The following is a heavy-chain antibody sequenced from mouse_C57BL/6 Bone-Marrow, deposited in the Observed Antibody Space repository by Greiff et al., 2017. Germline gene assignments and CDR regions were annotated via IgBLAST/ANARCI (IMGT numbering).Heavy chain of an antibody. CDR3: ARGDYGSSYWYFDV. CDR2: IYPGSGNT. Sequence: QVQLQQSGAELVRPGASVKLSCKASGYTFTDYYINWVKQRPGQGLEWIARIYPGSGNTYYNEKFKGKATLTAAKSSSTAYMQLSSLTSADSAVYFCARGDYGSSYWYFDVWGTGTTVTVSS. D-gene: IGHD1-1*01. J-gene: IGHJ1*03. V-gene: IGHV1-76*01. CDR1: GYTFTDYY.